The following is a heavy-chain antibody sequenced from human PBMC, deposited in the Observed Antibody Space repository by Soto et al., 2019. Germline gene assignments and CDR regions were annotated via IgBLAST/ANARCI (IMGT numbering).Heavy chain of an antibody. D-gene: IGHD3-10*01. CDR3: ARSYYGSGSYWFYGMDV. Sequence: QVQLVQSGAEVKKPGSSVKVSCKASGGTFGNSAISWVRQAPGQGLEWMGGIIPSFATGNSAPEFQGRLTITADKSTTTAYMELSSLRSEDTGVYYCARSYYGSGSYWFYGMDVWGQGTTVTVSS. J-gene: IGHJ6*02. V-gene: IGHV1-69*06. CDR1: GGTFGNSA. CDR2: IIPSFATG.